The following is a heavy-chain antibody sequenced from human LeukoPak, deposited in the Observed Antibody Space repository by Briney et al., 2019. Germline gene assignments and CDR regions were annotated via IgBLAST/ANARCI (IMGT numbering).Heavy chain of an antibody. CDR1: GFTFSSYA. V-gene: IGHV3-23*01. Sequence: GGSLRLSCAASGFTFSSYAMSWVRQAPGKGLQWVSAISGSGGSTYYADSVKGRFTISRDNSKNTLYLQMNSLRAEDTAVYYCAGDSSGYYYAPSYYFDYWGQGTLVTVSS. J-gene: IGHJ4*02. D-gene: IGHD3-22*01. CDR3: AGDSSGYYYAPSYYFDY. CDR2: ISGSGGST.